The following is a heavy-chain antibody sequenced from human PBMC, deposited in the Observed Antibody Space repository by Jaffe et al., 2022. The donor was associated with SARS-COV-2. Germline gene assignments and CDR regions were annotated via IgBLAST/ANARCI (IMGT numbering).Heavy chain of an antibody. CDR3: ARDRSIAARGYGMDV. CDR2: IWYDGSNK. Sequence: QVQLVESGGGVVQPGRSLRLSCAASGFTFSSYGMHWVRQAPGKGLEWVAVIWYDGSNKYYADSVKGRFTISRDNSKNTLYLQMNSLRAEDTAVYYCARDRSIAARGYGMDVWGQGTTVTVSS. D-gene: IGHD6-6*01. CDR1: GFTFSSYG. V-gene: IGHV3-33*01. J-gene: IGHJ6*02.